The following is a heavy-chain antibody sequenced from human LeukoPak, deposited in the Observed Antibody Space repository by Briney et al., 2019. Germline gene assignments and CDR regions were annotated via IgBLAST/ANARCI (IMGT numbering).Heavy chain of an antibody. V-gene: IGHV3-11*01. J-gene: IGHJ3*02. Sequence: GGSLRLSCAASGFTFTDYYMSWFRQAPGKRLEWISYISVSGSTIYYADSMKGRFIISRDNARNSVYLQINSLRADDTAVYYCARDARLPSGLCHAFDMWGQGTMVTVSS. CDR2: ISVSGSTI. CDR1: GFTFTDYY. CDR3: ARDARLPSGLCHAFDM. D-gene: IGHD3-22*01.